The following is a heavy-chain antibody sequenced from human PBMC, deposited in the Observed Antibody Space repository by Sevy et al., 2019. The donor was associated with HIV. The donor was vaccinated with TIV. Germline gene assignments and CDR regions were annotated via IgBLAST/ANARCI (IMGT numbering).Heavy chain of an antibody. D-gene: IGHD3-10*01. CDR1: GFTFSTYT. Sequence: GGSLRLSCAASGFTFSTYTMNWVRQAPGKGLEWVSCISSSSTYIYYADSVRGRFTISRDNAKNTVYLQMSSLRVEDKAVYYCARGDGTSSPSGFDEWGQRTLVTVSS. J-gene: IGHJ4*02. CDR2: ISSSSTYI. V-gene: IGHV3-21*06. CDR3: ARGDGTSSPSGFDE.